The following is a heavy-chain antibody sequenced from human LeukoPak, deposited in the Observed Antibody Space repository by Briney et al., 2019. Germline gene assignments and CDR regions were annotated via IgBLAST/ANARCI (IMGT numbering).Heavy chain of an antibody. Sequence: GGSLRLSCAASGFTFSTYTMNWVRQAPGKGLEWASSISDSGAYGFYADSVRGRFTISRDNARDSLHLQMNSLRVEDTAVYYCAREGYDYVWQTTEQDGMDVWGQGTTVTVSS. CDR3: AREGYDYVWQTTEQDGMDV. J-gene: IGHJ6*02. V-gene: IGHV3-21*01. CDR2: ISDSGAYG. CDR1: GFTFSTYT. D-gene: IGHD3-16*01.